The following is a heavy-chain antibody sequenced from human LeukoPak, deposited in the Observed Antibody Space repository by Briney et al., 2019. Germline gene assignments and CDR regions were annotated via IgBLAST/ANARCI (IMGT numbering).Heavy chain of an antibody. CDR2: ISWDGGSI. J-gene: IGHJ4*02. Sequence: PGGSLRLSCAASGFTFDEYTMHWVRQAPGKGLEWVSLISWDGGSIHYADSVKGRFTISRDNSKNSLYLQMNSLRVEDTALYYCARPRLRSSFSTALFAYWGQGTLVTVSS. CDR3: ARPRLRSSFSTALFAY. V-gene: IGHV3-43D*03. D-gene: IGHD4-17*01. CDR1: GFTFDEYT.